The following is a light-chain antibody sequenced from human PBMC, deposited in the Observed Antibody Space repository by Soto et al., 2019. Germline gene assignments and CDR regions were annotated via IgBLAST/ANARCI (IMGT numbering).Light chain of an antibody. CDR1: QSISSW. Sequence: DIQMTQSPSTLSASVGDRVTITCRASQSISSWLAWYHQKPGKAPKLLIYDASSLESGVPSRFSGSGSGTEFTLTISSLQPDDFATYYCQQYNSYPVTFGQGTKVEIK. CDR2: DAS. CDR3: QQYNSYPVT. V-gene: IGKV1-5*01. J-gene: IGKJ1*01.